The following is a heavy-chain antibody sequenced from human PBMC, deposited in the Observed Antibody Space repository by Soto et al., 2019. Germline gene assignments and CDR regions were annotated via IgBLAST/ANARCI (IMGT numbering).Heavy chain of an antibody. CDR1: GGTFSSYA. Sequence: ASVKVSCKASGGTFSSYAISWVRQAPGQGLEWMGWISAYNGNTNYAQKLQGRVTMTTDTSTSTAYMELRSLRSDDTAVYYCARRSSYVGAFDIWGQGTMVTVSS. D-gene: IGHD2-8*01. CDR2: ISAYNGNT. CDR3: ARRSSYVGAFDI. J-gene: IGHJ3*02. V-gene: IGHV1-18*01.